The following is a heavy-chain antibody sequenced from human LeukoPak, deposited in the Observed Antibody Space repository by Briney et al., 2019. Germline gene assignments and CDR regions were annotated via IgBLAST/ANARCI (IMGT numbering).Heavy chain of an antibody. Sequence: PGGSLRLSCAASGFTVSSNYMSWVRQAPGKGLEWVSVIYSGGSTSYGDSVKRRFTIHRHNSKHTLYVQMNSERAEDRGVYYCARGGGYYDSRGYPYFDYWGQGTLVTVS. CDR3: ARGGGYYDSRGYPYFDY. J-gene: IGHJ4*02. V-gene: IGHV3-53*01. D-gene: IGHD3-22*01. CDR2: IYSGGST. CDR1: GFTVSSNY.